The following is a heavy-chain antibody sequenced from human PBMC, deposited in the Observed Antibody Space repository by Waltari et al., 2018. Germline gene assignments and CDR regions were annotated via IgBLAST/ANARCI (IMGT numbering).Heavy chain of an antibody. Sequence: QVQLVQSGAEVKKPGASVKVSCKASGYTFTSYAMHWVRQAPGQRLEWMGWINAGNGNTKYSQKFQGRVTITRDTSASTAYMELSSLRSEDTAVYYCARERIVATIPFYFDYWGQGTLVTVSS. CDR3: ARERIVATIPFYFDY. D-gene: IGHD5-12*01. V-gene: IGHV1-3*01. CDR2: INAGNGNT. J-gene: IGHJ4*02. CDR1: GYTFTSYA.